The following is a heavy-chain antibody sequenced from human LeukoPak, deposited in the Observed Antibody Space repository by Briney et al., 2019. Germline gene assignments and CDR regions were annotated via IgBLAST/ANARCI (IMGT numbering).Heavy chain of an antibody. V-gene: IGHV1-2*02. J-gene: IGHJ4*02. CDR2: INPNSGGT. Sequence: GASVKVSCKASGYTFTCYYMHWVRQAPGQGLEWMGWINPNSGGTNYAQKFQGRVTMTRDTSISTAYMELSRLRSDDTAVYYCARVRAAAGTVDYWGQGTLVTVSS. CDR1: GYTFTCYY. CDR3: ARVRAAAGTVDY. D-gene: IGHD6-13*01.